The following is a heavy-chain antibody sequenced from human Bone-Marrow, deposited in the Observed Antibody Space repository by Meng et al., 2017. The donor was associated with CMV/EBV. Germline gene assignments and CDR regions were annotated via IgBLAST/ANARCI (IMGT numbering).Heavy chain of an antibody. V-gene: IGHV1-18*01. CDR1: GYTFTSYG. Sequence: ASVKVSCKASGYTFTSYGISWVRQAPGQGLEWMGWISAYNGNTNYAQKLQGRVTMTTDTSTSTAYMELSSLRSEDTAVYYCARDGGLTGTTWDYYYYGMDVWGQGTTVTVSS. CDR3: ARDGGLTGTTWDYYYYGMDV. J-gene: IGHJ6*02. D-gene: IGHD1-7*01. CDR2: ISAYNGNT.